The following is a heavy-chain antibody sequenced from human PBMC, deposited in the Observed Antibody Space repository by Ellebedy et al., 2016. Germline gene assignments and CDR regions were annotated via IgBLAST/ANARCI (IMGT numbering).Heavy chain of an antibody. CDR3: AKEFPVLRLLEWLWGAFDY. CDR2: ISGSGGTT. V-gene: IGHV3-23*01. D-gene: IGHD3-3*01. Sequence: GESLKISCAASGFTFRNYAMSWVRQAPGKGLEWVSVISGSGGTTYYADSVTGRFTISRDNSKSTLYLQMNSLRAEDTAVYYCAKEFPVLRLLEWLWGAFDYWGQGALVTVSS. CDR1: GFTFRNYA. J-gene: IGHJ4*02.